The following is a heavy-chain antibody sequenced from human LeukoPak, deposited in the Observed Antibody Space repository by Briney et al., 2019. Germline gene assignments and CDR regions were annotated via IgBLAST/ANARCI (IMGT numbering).Heavy chain of an antibody. CDR1: GGSISSSNW. D-gene: IGHD3-22*01. J-gene: IGHJ4*02. V-gene: IGHV4-4*02. CDR2: IYHSGST. CDR3: ARVEYYYDSSGYYLIY. Sequence: PSETLSLTCAVSGGSISSSNWWSWVRQPPGKGLEWIGEIYHSGSTNYNPSLKSRVTISVDKSKNQFSLKLSSVTAADTAVYYCARVEYYYDSSGYYLIYWGQGTLVTVSS.